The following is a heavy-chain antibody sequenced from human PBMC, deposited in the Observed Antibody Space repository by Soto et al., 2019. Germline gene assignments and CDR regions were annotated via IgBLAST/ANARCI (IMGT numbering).Heavy chain of an antibody. J-gene: IGHJ6*03. Sequence: SETLSLTCAVYGGSFSGYYWSWIRQPPGKGLEWIGEINHSGSTNYNPSLKSRVTISVDTSKNQFSLKLSSVTAADTAVYYCASMVGGDYDFWSGTPTFRSYYYYMDVWGKGTTVTVSS. D-gene: IGHD3-3*01. V-gene: IGHV4-34*01. CDR3: ASMVGGDYDFWSGTPTFRSYYYYMDV. CDR1: GGSFSGYY. CDR2: INHSGST.